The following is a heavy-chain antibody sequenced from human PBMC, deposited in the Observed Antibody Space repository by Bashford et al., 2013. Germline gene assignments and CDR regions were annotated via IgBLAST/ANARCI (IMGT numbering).Heavy chain of an antibody. V-gene: IGHV5-51*01. CDR1: GYSFTSYW. D-gene: IGHD3-22*01. J-gene: IGHJ4*02. CDR2: IYPGDSDT. CDR3: ARHHYHDSSGYYSPLDY. Sequence: GESLKISCKGSGYSFTSYWIGWVRQMPGKGLEWMGIIYPGDSDTRYSPSFQGQVTISADKSISTAYLQWSSLKASDTAMYYCARHHYHDSSGYYSPLDYWGQGTLVTVSS.